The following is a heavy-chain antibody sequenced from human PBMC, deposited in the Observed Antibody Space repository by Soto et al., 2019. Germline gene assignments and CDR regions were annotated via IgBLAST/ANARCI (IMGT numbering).Heavy chain of an antibody. J-gene: IGHJ6*02. CDR2: ISSSSSYI. Sequence: GGSLRLSCAASGFIFSSYSMNWVRQAPGKGLEWVSSISSSSSYIYYADSVKGRFTISRDNAKNSLYLQMNSLRAEDTAVYYCATLLSSSWLTYYYGMDVWGQGTTVTVSS. V-gene: IGHV3-21*04. CDR3: ATLLSSSWLTYYYGMDV. CDR1: GFIFSSYS. D-gene: IGHD6-13*01.